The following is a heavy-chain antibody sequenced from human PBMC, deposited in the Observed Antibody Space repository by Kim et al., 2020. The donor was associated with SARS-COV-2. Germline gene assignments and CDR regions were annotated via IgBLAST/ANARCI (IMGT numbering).Heavy chain of an antibody. J-gene: IGHJ4*02. Sequence: FTISRDNSKNTLYLQMNSLRAEDTAVYYCAKDLRVDADDFWSGYTSGLDYWGQGTLVTVSS. CDR3: AKDLRVDADDFWSGYTSGLDY. D-gene: IGHD3-3*01. V-gene: IGHV3-30*02.